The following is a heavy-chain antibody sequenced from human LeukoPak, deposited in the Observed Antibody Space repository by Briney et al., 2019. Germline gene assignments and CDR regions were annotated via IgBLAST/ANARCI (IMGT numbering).Heavy chain of an antibody. V-gene: IGHV3-53*01. CDR3: ARDLLEAFDI. CDR2: IYSGGST. Sequence: GGSLRLSCAASGFTFSDYYMSWVRQAPGKGLEWVSVIYSGGSTYYADSVKGRFTISRDNSKNTLYLQMNSLRAEDTAVYYCARDLLEAFDIWGQGTMVTVSS. CDR1: GFTFSDYY. D-gene: IGHD1-1*01. J-gene: IGHJ3*02.